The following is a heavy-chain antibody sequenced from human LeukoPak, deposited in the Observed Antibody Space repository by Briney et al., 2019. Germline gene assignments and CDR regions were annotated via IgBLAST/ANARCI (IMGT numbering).Heavy chain of an antibody. CDR3: ARRYCSSTSCYRAFDI. Sequence: GESLKISCKGSGYSFSSYWIGWERQMPGKGLEWMGIIYPGDSDTTYSPSFEGQVTISADKSISTAYLQWSSLKASDTAMYYCARRYCSSTSCYRAFDIWGQGTMVTVSS. CDR2: IYPGDSDT. D-gene: IGHD2-2*02. J-gene: IGHJ3*02. CDR1: GYSFSSYW. V-gene: IGHV5-51*01.